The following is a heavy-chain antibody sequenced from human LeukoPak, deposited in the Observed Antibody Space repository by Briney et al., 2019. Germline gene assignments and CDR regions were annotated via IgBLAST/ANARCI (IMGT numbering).Heavy chain of an antibody. J-gene: IGHJ4*02. CDR3: AKSPSGRSRISRFDY. D-gene: IGHD1-26*01. CDR1: GFTFSSYG. CDR2: ISYDGSNK. Sequence: GRSPRLSCAASGFTFSSYGMHWVRQAPGKGLEWVAVISYDGSNKYYADSVNGRFTISRDNSKNTLSLQMNSLRAEDTAVYYCAKSPSGRSRISRFDYWGQGILVTVSS. V-gene: IGHV3-30*18.